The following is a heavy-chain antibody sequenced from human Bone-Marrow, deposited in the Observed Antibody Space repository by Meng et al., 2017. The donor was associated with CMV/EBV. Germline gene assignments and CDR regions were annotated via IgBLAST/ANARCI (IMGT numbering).Heavy chain of an antibody. D-gene: IGHD1-26*01. CDR1: GFTFSSYW. CDR3: ARADGSYSAFHC. J-gene: IGHJ4*02. Sequence: GESLKISCAASGFTFSSYWMHWVRQAPGKGLVWVSRINSDGSSTSYADSVKGRFTISRDNAKNTLYLQMNSLRAEDTAVYYCARADGSYSAFHCWGQGTLVTVSS. V-gene: IGHV3-74*01. CDR2: INSDGSST.